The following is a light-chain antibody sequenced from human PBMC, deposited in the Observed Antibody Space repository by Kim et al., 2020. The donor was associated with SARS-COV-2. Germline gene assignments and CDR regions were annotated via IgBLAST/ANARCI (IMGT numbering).Light chain of an antibody. V-gene: IGKV3-11*01. Sequence: EIVLTQSPATLSLSPGERATLSCRASQSISSYLAWYQRKPGQAPRLLIYDASNRATGIPARFSGSGSGTDFTLTISSLEPGDFAVYYCQQRRNWPRTFGQGTKVDIK. CDR1: QSISSY. CDR3: QQRRNWPRT. CDR2: DAS. J-gene: IGKJ1*01.